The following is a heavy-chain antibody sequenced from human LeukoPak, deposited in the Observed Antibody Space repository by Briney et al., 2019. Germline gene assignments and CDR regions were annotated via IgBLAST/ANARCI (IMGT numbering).Heavy chain of an antibody. CDR3: AKACGGTCSDAFDI. Sequence: GRSLRLSCATSGFIFDDYAMHWVRQAPGKGLEWVSGISWNSGSIGYADSVKGRFTISRDNAKNSLYLQMNSLRAEDMALYYCAKACGGTCSDAFDIWGQGTMVTVSP. CDR2: ISWNSGSI. CDR1: GFIFDDYA. V-gene: IGHV3-9*03. D-gene: IGHD2-15*01. J-gene: IGHJ3*02.